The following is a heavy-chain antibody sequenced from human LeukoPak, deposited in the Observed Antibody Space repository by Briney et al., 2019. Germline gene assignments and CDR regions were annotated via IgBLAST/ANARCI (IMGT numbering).Heavy chain of an antibody. V-gene: IGHV4-59*01. D-gene: IGHD6-13*01. CDR2: IYYSWGT. CDR1: GGSISCYY. CDR3: ARHSSSWYKDFDY. Sequence: KSSETLSLTWAVAGGSISCYYWSWIRQPPGKGLGWVGYIYYSWGTKYNPSLKSRVTISVDKSNNQFSLKLSSVNAADTAVYYCARHSSSWYKDFDYWGQGALVTLS. J-gene: IGHJ4*02.